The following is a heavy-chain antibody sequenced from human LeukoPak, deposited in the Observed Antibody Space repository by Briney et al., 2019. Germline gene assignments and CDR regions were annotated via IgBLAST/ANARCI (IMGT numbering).Heavy chain of an antibody. J-gene: IGHJ4*02. CDR2: IYASGST. D-gene: IGHD6-6*01. Sequence: SETLSLTCTVSGGSISSYWSWIRRPAGNGLEWIGRIYASGSTYYNPSLKSRVTMSVDTSKNQFSLRLTTVTAADTAVYYCARDSNLEYSSSRGLGRWGQGTLVTVSS. CDR1: GGSISSY. CDR3: ARDSNLEYSSSRGLGR. V-gene: IGHV4-4*07.